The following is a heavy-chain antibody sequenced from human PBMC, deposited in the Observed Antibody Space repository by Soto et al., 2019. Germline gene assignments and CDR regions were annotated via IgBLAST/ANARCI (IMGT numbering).Heavy chain of an antibody. CDR3: ASPIRYCTNGVCYTTDDY. CDR1: GYTFTSYG. Sequence: ASVKVSCKASGYTFTSYGISWVRQAPGQGLEWMGWISAYNGNTNYAQKLQGRVTMTTDTSTSTAYMELRSLRSDDTAVYYCASPIRYCTNGVCYTTDDYWGPGTLVTVFS. CDR2: ISAYNGNT. D-gene: IGHD2-8*01. J-gene: IGHJ4*02. V-gene: IGHV1-18*01.